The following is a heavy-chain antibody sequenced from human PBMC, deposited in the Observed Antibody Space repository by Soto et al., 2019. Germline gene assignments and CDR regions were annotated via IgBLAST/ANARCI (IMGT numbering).Heavy chain of an antibody. V-gene: IGHV1-69*06. CDR1: GGTSSTYS. D-gene: IGHD1-26*01. CDR3: ASSSGNNYGVGTNYYFDY. Sequence: GASVKVSCKTSGGTSSTYSIVWVRQAPGEGLEWMGGIIPIFGTANYAQKFQDRVTITADKSTNTAFMELSSLKSEDTAMYYCASSSGNNYGVGTNYYFDYWGQGTLVTSPQ. CDR2: IIPIFGTA. J-gene: IGHJ4*02.